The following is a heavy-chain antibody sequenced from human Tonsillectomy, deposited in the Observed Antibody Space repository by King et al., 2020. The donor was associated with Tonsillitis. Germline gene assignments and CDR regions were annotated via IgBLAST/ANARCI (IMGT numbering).Heavy chain of an antibody. CDR2: IYYSGST. V-gene: IGHV4-59*08. J-gene: IGHJ4*02. CDR3: ATSPDYGRPRFDY. Sequence: VQLQESGPGLVKPSETLSLTCTVSGGSITSYYWSWIRQPPGKGLEWIGYIYYSGSTNYNPSLKSRVTISVDTSKNQFSLKLSSVTAADPAVYYCATSPDYGRPRFDYWGQGTLVTVSS. CDR1: GGSITSYY. D-gene: IGHD4-17*01.